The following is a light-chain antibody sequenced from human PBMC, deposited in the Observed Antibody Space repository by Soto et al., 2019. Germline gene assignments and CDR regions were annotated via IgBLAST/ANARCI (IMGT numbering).Light chain of an antibody. V-gene: IGKV1-5*03. Sequence: DIQMTQSPSTLSASVGDIVTITCRASQSISRYLAWYQHKPGKAPNLLIYKASNLQSGVPSRFSGSGSGTEFTLTISSLQPDDFATYYCQQYSSYWTFGQGTKVEIK. J-gene: IGKJ1*01. CDR1: QSISRY. CDR2: KAS. CDR3: QQYSSYWT.